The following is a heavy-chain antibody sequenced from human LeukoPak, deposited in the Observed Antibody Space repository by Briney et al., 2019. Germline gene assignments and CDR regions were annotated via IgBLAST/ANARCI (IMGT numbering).Heavy chain of an antibody. CDR2: IYYSGST. CDR3: AREYSSGWY. J-gene: IGHJ4*02. CDR1: GGSISSSSDY. D-gene: IGHD6-19*01. V-gene: IGHV4-39*02. Sequence: SETLSLTCAVYGGSISSSSDYWGWIRQPPGKGLEWIGSIYYSGSTYYNPSLKSRVTISVDTYKNQFSLKLSSVTAADTAVYYCAREYSSGWYWGQGTLVTVSS.